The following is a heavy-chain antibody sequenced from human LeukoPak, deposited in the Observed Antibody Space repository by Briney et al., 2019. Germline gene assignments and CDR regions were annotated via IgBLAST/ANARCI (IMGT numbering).Heavy chain of an antibody. D-gene: IGHD3-22*01. CDR2: ISASGATT. Sequence: GGSLRLSXAASGFTFSNYAMSWVRQAPGKGLEWVSVISASGATTYNADSVKGRFTISRDNSENTLYLQMNSLRADDTAVYYCAKQRSSYYDSSDYWGQGTLVTVSS. J-gene: IGHJ4*02. CDR1: GFTFSNYA. CDR3: AKQRSSYYDSSDY. V-gene: IGHV3-23*01.